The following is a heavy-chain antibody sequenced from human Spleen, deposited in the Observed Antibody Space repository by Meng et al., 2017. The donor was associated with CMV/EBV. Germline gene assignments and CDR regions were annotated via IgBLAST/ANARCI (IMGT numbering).Heavy chain of an antibody. Sequence: GESLKISCAASGFTFSSYAMNWVRQAPGKGLEWVSAIRGSGGSTNYADSVKGRFTISRDDSKNTLYLQLHRLRVEDTAVYYCANSGDYYDSSGYYYSYYGLDVWGQGTTVTVSS. V-gene: IGHV3-23*01. CDR1: GFTFSSYA. CDR3: ANSGDYYDSSGYYYSYYGLDV. J-gene: IGHJ6*02. CDR2: IRGSGGST. D-gene: IGHD3-22*01.